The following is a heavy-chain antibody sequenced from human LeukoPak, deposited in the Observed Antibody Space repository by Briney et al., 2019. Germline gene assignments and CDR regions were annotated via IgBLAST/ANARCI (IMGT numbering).Heavy chain of an antibody. J-gene: IGHJ5*02. Sequence: GGSLRLSCAASGFTFSDYYMSWIRQAPGKGLEWVSYISSSGSTIYYADSVKGRFTISRDNAKNSLFLQMNSLRAEDTAMYYCARDKVVGATWFDPWGQGTLVTVSS. CDR2: ISSSGSTI. D-gene: IGHD1-26*01. V-gene: IGHV3-11*04. CDR1: GFTFSDYY. CDR3: ARDKVVGATWFDP.